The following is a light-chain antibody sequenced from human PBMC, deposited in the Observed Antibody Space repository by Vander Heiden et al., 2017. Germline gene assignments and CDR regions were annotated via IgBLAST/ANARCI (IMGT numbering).Light chain of an antibody. CDR3: QSADSSGTYKV. CDR1: AVPKQY. Sequence: SDELTQPPSVCVSPGQTARHTCSGDAVPKQYAYWYQQKPGHAPVLVIYKDSERPSGIPERFSGSSSGTTVTLTISGVQAEDEADYYCQSADSSGTYKVFGGGTKLTVL. V-gene: IGLV3-25*03. CDR2: KDS. J-gene: IGLJ3*02.